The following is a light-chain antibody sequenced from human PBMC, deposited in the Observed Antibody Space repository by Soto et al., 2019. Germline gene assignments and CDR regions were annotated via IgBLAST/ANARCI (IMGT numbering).Light chain of an antibody. CDR3: SSYAGSNNVV. CDR1: SSDVGGYNY. V-gene: IGLV2-8*01. CDR2: EVS. J-gene: IGLJ2*01. Sequence: QSALTQPPSASGSPGQSVTISCTGTSSDVGGYNYVSWYQQHPGKAPKLMIYEVSKRPSGVPDRFSGSKSGNTASLTVSGIQAEDVADYYCSSYAGSNNVVFGGGTKLTVL.